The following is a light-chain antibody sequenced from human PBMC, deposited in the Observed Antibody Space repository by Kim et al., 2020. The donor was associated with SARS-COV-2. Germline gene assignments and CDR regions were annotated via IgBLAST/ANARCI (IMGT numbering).Light chain of an antibody. CDR1: SPNIVSNV. J-gene: IGLJ3*02. Sequence: GQRVTIPGLGSSPNIVSNVVNWYQQLPGTAPKLLMYSNDYRPSGVPDRFSGSKSGTSASLAISGLQSEDEADYYCAAWDDSLKGSVFGGGTQLTVL. CDR3: AAWDDSLKGSV. CDR2: SND. V-gene: IGLV1-44*01.